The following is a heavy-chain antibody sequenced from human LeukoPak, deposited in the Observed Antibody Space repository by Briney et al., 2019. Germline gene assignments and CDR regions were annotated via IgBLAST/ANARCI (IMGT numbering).Heavy chain of an antibody. Sequence: GGSLRLSLAALGITFRNYAIHWVRQAPGKGLEWVAVISYEGSNKYYADSVKGRFTISRDNSKNTLSLQMNSLRDEATAVYYCARVNQPRHLYRSRVCFCSRDYFYGVDVWGQGTTVTVSS. CDR1: GITFRNYA. D-gene: IGHD2-15*01. CDR2: ISYEGSNK. V-gene: IGHV3-30-3*01. J-gene: IGHJ6*02. CDR3: ARVNQPRHLYRSRVCFCSRDYFYGVDV.